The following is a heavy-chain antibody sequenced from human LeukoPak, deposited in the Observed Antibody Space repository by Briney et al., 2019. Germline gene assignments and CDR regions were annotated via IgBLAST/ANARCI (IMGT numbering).Heavy chain of an antibody. Sequence: GGSLRLSCAASGFTFDDYGMSWVRQAPGKGLEWVSGINWNGGSTGYADSVKGRFTISRDNAKNSLYLQMNSLRAEDTALYYCARDLGYVTEGGFEYWGQGTLVTVSS. V-gene: IGHV3-20*04. D-gene: IGHD2-2*01. J-gene: IGHJ4*02. CDR2: INWNGGST. CDR1: GFTFDDYG. CDR3: ARDLGYVTEGGFEY.